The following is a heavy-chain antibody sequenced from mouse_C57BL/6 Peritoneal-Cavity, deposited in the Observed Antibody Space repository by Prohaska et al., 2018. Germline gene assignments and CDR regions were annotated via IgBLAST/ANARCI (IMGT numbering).Heavy chain of an antibody. CDR3: MRYGSYWYFDV. D-gene: IGHD1-1*01. J-gene: IGHJ1*03. CDR1: GFTFSGFW. V-gene: IGHV11-2*01. CDR2: INSDGSAM. Sequence: EVQLLETGGGLVQPGGSRGLSCEGSGFTFSGFWMSWVRQTPGKTLEWLGAINSDGSAMNYAPSIKYRFTIFRDNDKSTLYLQMSNVRSEDTATYFCMRYGSYWYFDVWGIGTTVTVSS.